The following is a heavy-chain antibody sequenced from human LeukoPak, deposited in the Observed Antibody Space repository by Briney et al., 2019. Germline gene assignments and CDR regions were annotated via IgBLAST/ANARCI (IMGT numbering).Heavy chain of an antibody. CDR1: GGSISSYY. Sequence: SETLSLTCTVSGGSISSYYWSWLRQPPGKGLEWIGYIYYSGSTNYNPSLKSRVTISVDTSKNQFSLELSSVTAADTAVYYCARDHPKSVIYWGQGTLVTVSS. V-gene: IGHV4-59*01. J-gene: IGHJ4*02. D-gene: IGHD3-22*01. CDR3: ARDHPKSVIY. CDR2: IYYSGST.